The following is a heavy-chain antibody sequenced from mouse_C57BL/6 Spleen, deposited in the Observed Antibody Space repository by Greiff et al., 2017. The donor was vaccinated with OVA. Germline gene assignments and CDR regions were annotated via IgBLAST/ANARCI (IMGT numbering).Heavy chain of an antibody. D-gene: IGHD1-1*01. Sequence: EVKLVESEGGLVQPGSSMKLSCTASGFTFSDYYMAWVRQVPEKGLEWVANINYDGSSTYYLDSLKSRFIISRDNAKNILYLQMSSLKSEDTATYYCARGNYYGSSPYYFDYWGQGTTLTVSS. CDR3: ARGNYYGSSPYYFDY. J-gene: IGHJ2*01. V-gene: IGHV5-16*01. CDR1: GFTFSDYY. CDR2: INYDGSST.